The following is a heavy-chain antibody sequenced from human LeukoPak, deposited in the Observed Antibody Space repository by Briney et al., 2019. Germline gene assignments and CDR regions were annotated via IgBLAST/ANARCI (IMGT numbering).Heavy chain of an antibody. V-gene: IGHV1-2*02. J-gene: IGHJ4*02. CDR1: GYTFTDYY. Sequence: GASVKVSCKASGYTFTDYYMHWVRQAPGQGLEYMGWINPNSGGTNYAQIFQGRVTMTRDTPISTAYMELSRLRSDDTAVYYCAILNSDRVWGQGTLVTVSS. CDR3: AILNSDRV. D-gene: IGHD1-1*01. CDR2: INPNSGGT.